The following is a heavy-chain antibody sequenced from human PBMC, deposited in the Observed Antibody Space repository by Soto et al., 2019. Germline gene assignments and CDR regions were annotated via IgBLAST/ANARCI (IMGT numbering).Heavy chain of an antibody. D-gene: IGHD6-19*01. V-gene: IGHV3-48*02. Sequence: GSLRLSCAASGFTFSSYSMNWVRQAPGKGLEWVSYISSSSSTIYYADSVKGRFTISRDNAKNSLYLQMNSLRDEDTAVYYCAREADYYYYYGMDVWGQGTTVTVSS. CDR2: ISSSSSTI. CDR3: AREADYYYYYGMDV. CDR1: GFTFSSYS. J-gene: IGHJ6*02.